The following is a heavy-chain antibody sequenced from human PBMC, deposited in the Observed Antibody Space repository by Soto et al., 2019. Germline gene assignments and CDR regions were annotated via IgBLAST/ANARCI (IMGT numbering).Heavy chain of an antibody. Sequence: PSETLSLTCTVSGGSISSYYWSWIRQPPGKGLEWIGYIYYSGSTNYNPSLKCRVTISVDTSKNQFSLKLSSVTAADTAVYYCARGDYYGSGSYRRGQYYYYMDVWGKGTTVTVSS. CDR3: ARGDYYGSGSYRRGQYYYYMDV. D-gene: IGHD3-10*01. J-gene: IGHJ6*03. CDR1: GGSISSYY. CDR2: IYYSGST. V-gene: IGHV4-59*12.